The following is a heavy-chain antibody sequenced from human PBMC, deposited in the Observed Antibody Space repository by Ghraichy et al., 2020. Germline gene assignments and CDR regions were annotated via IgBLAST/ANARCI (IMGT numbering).Heavy chain of an antibody. CDR1: GYTFTNYG. CDR3: SRDRFNPPYHYYYYIDV. V-gene: IGHV1-18*04. Sequence: ASVKVSCKASGYTFTNYGISWVRQAPGRGLEWMGWVNTNNGDTDYAQTFQGRVTMTTDTSTGTAYMELRSLRSDDTAVYYCSRDRFNPPYHYYYYIDVWGRGTTVTVSS. J-gene: IGHJ6*03. CDR2: VNTNNGDT.